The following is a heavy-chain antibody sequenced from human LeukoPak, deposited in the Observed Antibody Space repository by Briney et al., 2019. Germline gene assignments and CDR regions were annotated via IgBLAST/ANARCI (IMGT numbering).Heavy chain of an antibody. V-gene: IGHV3-30*02. D-gene: IGHD3-9*01. CDR1: GFTFSSYG. J-gene: IGHJ6*03. CDR2: IGYDGNNK. Sequence: GGSLRLSCAASGFTFSSYGMHWVRQAPGKGLEWVAFIGYDGNNKYYPDSVKGRFTISRDISKNTLYLQMNSLKTEDTAVYFCTRELGATLTGNYYYYMDVWGKGTTVTISS. CDR3: TRELGATLTGNYYYYMDV.